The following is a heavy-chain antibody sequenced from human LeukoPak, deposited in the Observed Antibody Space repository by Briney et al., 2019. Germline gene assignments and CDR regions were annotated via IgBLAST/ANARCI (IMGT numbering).Heavy chain of an antibody. CDR2: IKQDGSEK. J-gene: IGHJ5*02. CDR3: ARDPLYDSSGYVP. V-gene: IGHV3-7*01. CDR1: GFTFSSYW. D-gene: IGHD3-22*01. Sequence: GGSLRLSCAPSGFTFSSYWMSWVRQAPGKGLEWVANIKQDGSEKYYVDSVKGRFTISRDNAKNSLYLQMNSLRAEDTAVYYCARDPLYDSSGYVPWGQGTLVTVSS.